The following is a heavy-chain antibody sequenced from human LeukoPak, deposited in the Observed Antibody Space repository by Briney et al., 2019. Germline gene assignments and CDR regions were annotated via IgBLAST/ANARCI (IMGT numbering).Heavy chain of an antibody. CDR1: GYPISGGYY. CDR2: IYHSGTT. CDR3: ARRYDTSGYYYFDY. D-gene: IGHD3-22*01. J-gene: IGHJ4*02. V-gene: IGHV4-38-2*01. Sequence: SETLSLTCAVSGYPISGGYYWGWIRQPPGKGLEWIGNIYHSGTTYYNPSLKSRVTISVDTSKNQFSLKLNSVTAADTAVYYCARRYDTSGYYYFDYWGQGTLVTVSS.